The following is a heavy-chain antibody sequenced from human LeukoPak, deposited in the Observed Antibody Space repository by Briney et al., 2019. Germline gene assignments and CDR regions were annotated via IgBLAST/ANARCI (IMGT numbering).Heavy chain of an antibody. D-gene: IGHD3-3*01. Sequence: SLRLSCAASGFTFSDYYMSWIRQAPGKGLEWVGFIRSKAYGGTTEYAASVKGRFTISRDDSKSIAYLQMNSLKTEDTAVYYCTRVRMRFLEGHYFDYWGQGTLVTVSS. J-gene: IGHJ4*02. CDR1: GFTFSDYY. V-gene: IGHV3-49*03. CDR2: IRSKAYGGTT. CDR3: TRVRMRFLEGHYFDY.